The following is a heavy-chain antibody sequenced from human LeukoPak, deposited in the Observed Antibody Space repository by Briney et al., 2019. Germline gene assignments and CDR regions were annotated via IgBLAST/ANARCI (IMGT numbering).Heavy chain of an antibody. D-gene: IGHD1-26*01. J-gene: IGHJ4*02. CDR3: ARAFESGWELLY. V-gene: IGHV1-69*05. Sequence: GASVKVSCKASGGTFSSYVVSWVRQAPGQGLEWMGGIIPIFGTTYYAQRFQGRVMITTDESTNTVYMELSSLRSEDTAVYFCARAFESGWELLYWGQGTLVTVSS. CDR1: GGTFSSYV. CDR2: IIPIFGTT.